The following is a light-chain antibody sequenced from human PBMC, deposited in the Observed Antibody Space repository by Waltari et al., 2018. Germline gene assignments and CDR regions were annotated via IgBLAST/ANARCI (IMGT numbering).Light chain of an antibody. Sequence: QSALTQPASVSGSPGQSITISCTGTTSDIGAYNYVSWYQQHPGKAPKLLIYDVSHRPAVISDRCSGSKSGNTASLDISGLQAEDEADYYCSSYTGSSTLFGTGTEVTVL. CDR2: DVS. J-gene: IGLJ1*01. CDR3: SSYTGSSTL. CDR1: TSDIGAYNY. V-gene: IGLV2-14*03.